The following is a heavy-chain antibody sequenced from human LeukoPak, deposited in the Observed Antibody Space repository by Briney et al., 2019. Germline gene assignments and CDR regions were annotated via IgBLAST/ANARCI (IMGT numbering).Heavy chain of an antibody. CDR2: IGTAGDT. J-gene: IGHJ6*02. CDR3: VRAGSGNRWTDYGLDV. Sequence: GGSLSLSCAASGFTFSRYDLHWVRQSPEKGLEWVSAIGTAGDTYYPDSVKGRFTISRDNPKNSFHLQMNGLRVGDTAVYYCVRAGSGNRWTDYGLDVWGRGTTVTVSS. D-gene: IGHD1-1*01. CDR1: GFTFSRYD. V-gene: IGHV3-13*01.